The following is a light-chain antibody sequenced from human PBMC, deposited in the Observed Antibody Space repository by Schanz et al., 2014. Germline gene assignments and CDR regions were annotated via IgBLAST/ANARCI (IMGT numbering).Light chain of an antibody. V-gene: IGLV1-47*01. CDR1: TSNIGNNY. Sequence: QSVLTQPPSVSAAPGQKVTISCSGSTSNIGNNYVSWYQQLPGTAPKLLIYRNNQRPSGVPDRFSASKSGTSASLAITGLQSEDEADYFCAAWDDSLNGPVFGGGTKLTVL. J-gene: IGLJ2*01. CDR2: RNN. CDR3: AAWDDSLNGPV.